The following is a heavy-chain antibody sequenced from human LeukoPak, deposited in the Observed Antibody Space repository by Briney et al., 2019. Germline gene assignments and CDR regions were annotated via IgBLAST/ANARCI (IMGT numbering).Heavy chain of an antibody. CDR2: ISGSGGST. CDR1: GFTFSSYA. V-gene: IGHV3-23*01. J-gene: IGHJ4*02. CDR3: ANPQY. Sequence: GGSLRLSCAASGFTFSSYAMSWVRQAPGKGLEWVSAISGSGGSTYYADSVTGRFTISRDNSKNTPYRQMTSPSAEATAVYYCANPQYWGQGTLVTVSS.